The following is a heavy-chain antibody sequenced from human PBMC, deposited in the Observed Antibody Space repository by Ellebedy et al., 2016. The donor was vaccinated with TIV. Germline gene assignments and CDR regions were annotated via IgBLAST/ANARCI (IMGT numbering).Heavy chain of an antibody. V-gene: IGHV1-2*02. D-gene: IGHD3-10*01. J-gene: IGHJ4*02. CDR1: GYTFTDYY. CDR3: ANIKRIGGSGTYRGDY. Sequence: AASVKVSCKASGYTFTDYYIHWVRQAPGPGFEWMAWLNPNSGVTNYAQKFQGRVTVTRDTSISTAYMELSGLRSDDTAVYYCANIKRIGGSGTYRGDYWGQGTLVTVFS. CDR2: LNPNSGVT.